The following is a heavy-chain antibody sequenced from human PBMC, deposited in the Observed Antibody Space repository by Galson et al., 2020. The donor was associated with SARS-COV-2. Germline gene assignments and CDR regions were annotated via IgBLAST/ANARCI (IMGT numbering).Heavy chain of an antibody. CDR1: GVSISSGSYY. CDR2: IHTSGST. D-gene: IGHD6-19*01. V-gene: IGHV4-61*02. CDR3: ARGPVAGTGI. J-gene: IGHJ4*02. Sequence: LSLTCTVSGVSISSGSYYWSWIRQPAGKELEWIGRIHTSGSTEYNPSLKSRVTIALDTSKNQFSLKLSSVTAADTATYYCARGPVAGTGIWGRGTLVTVSS.